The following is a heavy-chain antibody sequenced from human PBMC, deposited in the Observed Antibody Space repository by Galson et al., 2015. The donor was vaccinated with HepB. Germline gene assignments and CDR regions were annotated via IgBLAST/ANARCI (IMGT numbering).Heavy chain of an antibody. Sequence: QSGAEVKKPGESLKISCEASEYKFTTYWIHWVRQMPGKGLEWKGRIDPSDPTDSYTNYSPSFQGQVTISIDKSISTAYLQWSSLKASDTAIYYCARDGSGSYLDYSYFDPWGQGTLVTVSS. CDR3: ARDGSGSYLDYSYFDP. D-gene: IGHD3-10*01. CDR2: IDPSDPTDSYT. V-gene: IGHV5-10-1*01. CDR1: EYKFTTYW. J-gene: IGHJ4*02.